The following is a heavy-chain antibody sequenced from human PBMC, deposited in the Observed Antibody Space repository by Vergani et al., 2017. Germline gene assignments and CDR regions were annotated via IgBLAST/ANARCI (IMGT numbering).Heavy chain of an antibody. Sequence: QVRLQESGPGLVKPSETLSLTCSVSGGSMSGYYWSWIRQPPGKELEWIGYMYHSGSTNYNPSLETRVTISGDTSKNHFSLKLHSVTAADTAVYYCGRVADFYCLGSRLLDLWGQGSLVTVSS. D-gene: IGHD3-10*01. V-gene: IGHV4-59*01. CDR3: GRVADFYCLGSRLLDL. CDR2: MYHSGST. J-gene: IGHJ5*02. CDR1: GGSMSGYY.